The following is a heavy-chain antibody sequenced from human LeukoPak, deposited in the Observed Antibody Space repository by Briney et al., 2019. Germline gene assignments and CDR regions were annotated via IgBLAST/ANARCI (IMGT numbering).Heavy chain of an antibody. Sequence: ASVKVSCKASGYTFTSYDISWVRQAPGQGLEWMGWISAYNGNTNYAQKLQGRVTMTTDTSTSTAYMELRSLRSDDTAVYYCARGADIVVVPAAIPFDYWGQGTLVTVSS. D-gene: IGHD2-2*01. V-gene: IGHV1-18*01. CDR2: ISAYNGNT. J-gene: IGHJ4*02. CDR3: ARGADIVVVPAAIPFDY. CDR1: GYTFTSYD.